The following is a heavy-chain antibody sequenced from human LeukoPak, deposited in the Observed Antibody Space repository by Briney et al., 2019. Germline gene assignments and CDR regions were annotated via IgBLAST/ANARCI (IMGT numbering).Heavy chain of an antibody. CDR1: GYTFTSYG. CDR3: ARGATATTVTSFNY. J-gene: IGHJ4*02. V-gene: IGHV1-18*01. Sequence: ASVKVSCKASGYTFTSYGINWVRQAPGQGLEWMGWISVNNGNTNYAQKLQGRVTMTTDTSTSTAYIELRSLRSDDTAVYYCARGATATTVTSFNYWGQGTLVTVSS. CDR2: ISVNNGNT. D-gene: IGHD4-17*01.